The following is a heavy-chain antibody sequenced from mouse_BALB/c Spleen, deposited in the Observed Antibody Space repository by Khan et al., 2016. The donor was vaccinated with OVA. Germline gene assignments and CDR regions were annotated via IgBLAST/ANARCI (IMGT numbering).Heavy chain of an antibody. J-gene: IGHJ4*01. CDR1: GFSLTSYG. Sequence: QVQLKESGPGLVAPSQSLSITCTISGFSLTSYGIHWVRQPPGKGLEWLVVIWSDGNTTYNSTLKSRLSITKDNSKSQVFLKMNSLQTDDTAMYYCVRQPYYHYYAMDYWGQGTSVTVSS. D-gene: IGHD2-10*01. CDR3: VRQPYYHYYAMDY. CDR2: IWSDGNT. V-gene: IGHV2-6-1*01.